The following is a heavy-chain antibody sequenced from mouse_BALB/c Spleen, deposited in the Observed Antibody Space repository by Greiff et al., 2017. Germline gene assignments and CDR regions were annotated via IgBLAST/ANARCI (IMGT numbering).Heavy chain of an antibody. CDR2: INPGSGGT. J-gene: IGHJ2*01. V-gene: IGHV1-54*01. CDR3: ARDYGSSYDGFYFDY. CDR1: GYAFTNYL. Sequence: QVQLQQSGAELVRPGTSVKVSCKASGYAFTNYLIEWVKQRPGQGLEWIGVINPGSGGTNYNEKFKGKATLTADKSSSTAYMQLSSLTSDDSAVYFCARDYGSSYDGFYFDYWGQGTTLTVSS. D-gene: IGHD1-1*01.